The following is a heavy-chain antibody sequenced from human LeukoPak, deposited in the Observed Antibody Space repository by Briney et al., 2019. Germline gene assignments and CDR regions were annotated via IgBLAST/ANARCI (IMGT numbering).Heavy chain of an antibody. J-gene: IGHJ4*02. D-gene: IGHD6-13*01. CDR2: IYYSGTT. V-gene: IGHV4-59*01. CDR3: ARGAYIAAAQYGY. Sequence: SETLSLTCTVSGGSISSYYWSWIRQPPGKGLEWIGYIYYSGTTNYNPSLESRVTISVDTSKNQFSLKLNSVTAADTAVYYCARGAYIAAAQYGYWGQGTLVTVSS. CDR1: GGSISSYY.